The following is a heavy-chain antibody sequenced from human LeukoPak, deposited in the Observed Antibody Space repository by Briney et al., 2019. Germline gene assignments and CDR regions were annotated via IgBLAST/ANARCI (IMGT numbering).Heavy chain of an antibody. D-gene: IGHD6-19*01. CDR3: ARGAVDGNWGFDY. J-gene: IGHJ4*02. CDR2: INPNSGGT. V-gene: IGHV1-2*02. Sequence: ASVKVSCKASGYTFTGYYMHWVRPAPGQGLEWMGWINPNSGGTNYAQKFQGRVTMTRDTSINTVYMELSSLISEDTAVYYCARGAVDGNWGFDYWGQGTLVTVSP. CDR1: GYTFTGYY.